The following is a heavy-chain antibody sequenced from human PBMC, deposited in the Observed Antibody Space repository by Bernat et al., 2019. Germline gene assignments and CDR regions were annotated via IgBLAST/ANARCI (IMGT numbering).Heavy chain of an antibody. D-gene: IGHD3-16*02. CDR3: AKDHWGGYHDY. CDR1: GFTFSSYA. J-gene: IGHJ4*02. CDR2: ISGSGGST. V-gene: IGHV3-23*04. Sequence: EGKRGEEGGGWGQPGGSLRLSCAASGFTFSSYAMSWVRQAPGKGLEWVSGISGSGGSTYYADSVKGRFTISRDNSKNTLYLQMNSLRAEDTAVYYCAKDHWGGYHDYWGQGTLVTVSS.